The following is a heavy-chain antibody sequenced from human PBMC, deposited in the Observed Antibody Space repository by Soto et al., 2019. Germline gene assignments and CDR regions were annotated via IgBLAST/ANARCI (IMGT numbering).Heavy chain of an antibody. CDR2: IYYSGST. D-gene: IGHD7-27*01. J-gene: IGHJ4*02. V-gene: IGHV4-59*01. CDR1: GGSISSYY. Sequence: SETLSLTCTVSGGSISSYYWSWTRQPPGKGLERIRNIYYSGSTNYTPPLKSRVTISVDTSKNQFSLKLSSVTAADTAVYYCARAELGVFDSGGQGTLVTVSS. CDR3: ARAELGVFDS.